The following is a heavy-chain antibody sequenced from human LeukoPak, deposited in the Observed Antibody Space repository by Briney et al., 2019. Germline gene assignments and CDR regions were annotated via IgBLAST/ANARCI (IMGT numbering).Heavy chain of an antibody. J-gene: IGHJ4*02. Sequence: GGSLRLSCAASGFTFGTYWMSWVRQAPGKGLEWVANIKPDGNDKYYVDSVKGRFTISRDNAKNSLYLQMNSLRAEDTAVYYCARVQYHFDYWGQGTVVTVSS. CDR2: IKPDGNDK. D-gene: IGHD4-11*01. CDR1: GFTFGTYW. CDR3: ARVQYHFDY. V-gene: IGHV3-7*01.